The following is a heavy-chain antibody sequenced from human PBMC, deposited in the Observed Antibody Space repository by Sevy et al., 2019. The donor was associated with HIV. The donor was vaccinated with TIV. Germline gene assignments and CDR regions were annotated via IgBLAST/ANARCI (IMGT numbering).Heavy chain of an antibody. V-gene: IGHV3-30*02. Sequence: GGSLRLSCTASGFTFSNFGMHWVREVPGKGLEWVTFIRYDGRDKYYAASVKGRFTISRDDSKNTLYLQMDSLRAEDTDIYYCAKDLAGPGRRYFDYWGQGTLVTVSS. CDR1: GFTFSNFG. CDR2: IRYDGRDK. J-gene: IGHJ4*02. D-gene: IGHD6-13*01. CDR3: AKDLAGPGRRYFDY.